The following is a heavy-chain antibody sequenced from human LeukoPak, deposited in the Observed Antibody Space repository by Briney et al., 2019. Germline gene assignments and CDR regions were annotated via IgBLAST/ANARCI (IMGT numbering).Heavy chain of an antibody. V-gene: IGHV4-59*01. CDR3: ARENNWFDP. J-gene: IGHJ5*02. CDR2: IYYSGST. Sequence: SETLSLTCTVSGGSISSYYWTWIRQPPGKGLEWIGYIYYSGSTNYNPSLKSRVTISVDTSKNQFSLKLTSVTAADTAVYYCARENNWFDPWGQGTLVTVSS. CDR1: GGSISSYY.